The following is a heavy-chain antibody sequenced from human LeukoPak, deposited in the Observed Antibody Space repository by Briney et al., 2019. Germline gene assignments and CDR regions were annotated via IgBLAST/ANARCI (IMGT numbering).Heavy chain of an antibody. CDR1: GCTFSSSA. J-gene: IGHJ4*02. CDR3: AKDGSWSCTD. V-gene: IGHV3-30*02. CDR2: IAHHGNNK. Sequence: GGSLRLSCGASGCTFSSSARNWVRQAPGKGLEWVAYIAHHGNNKYYADSVKGRFTISRDNSKGSLYLQMNSVSADDTAVYYCAKDGSWSCTDWGQGTLVRVSS. D-gene: IGHD2-8*02.